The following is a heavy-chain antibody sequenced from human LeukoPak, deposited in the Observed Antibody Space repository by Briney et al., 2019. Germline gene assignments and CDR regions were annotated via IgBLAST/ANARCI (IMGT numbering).Heavy chain of an antibody. CDR2: IYYSGST. V-gene: IGHV4-31*03. J-gene: IGHJ4*02. Sequence: PSETLSLTCTVSGGSISSGGYYWSWIRQHPGKGLEWIGYIYYSGSTYYNPSLKSRVTISVDTSKNQFSLKLSSVTAADTAVYYCARVLVGRTTTAFDYWGQGTLVTVSS. CDR3: ARVLVGRTTTAFDY. CDR1: GGSISSGGYY. D-gene: IGHD1-26*01.